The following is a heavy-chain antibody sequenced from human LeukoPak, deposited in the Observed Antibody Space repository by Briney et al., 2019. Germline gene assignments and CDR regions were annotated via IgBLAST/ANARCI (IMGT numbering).Heavy chain of an antibody. CDR1: GFTFSSYA. Sequence: GGSLRLSCAASGFTFSSYAMSWVRQAPGKGLEWVSAISGSGGSTYYADSVKGRFTISRDNAKNSLYLQMNSLRAEDTAVYYCATSSGYSSSGDAFDIWGQGTMVTVSS. CDR3: ATSSGYSSSGDAFDI. CDR2: ISGSGGST. J-gene: IGHJ3*02. D-gene: IGHD6-13*01. V-gene: IGHV3-23*01.